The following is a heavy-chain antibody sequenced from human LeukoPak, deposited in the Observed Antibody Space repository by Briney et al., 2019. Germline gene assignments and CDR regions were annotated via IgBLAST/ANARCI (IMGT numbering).Heavy chain of an antibody. J-gene: IGHJ3*02. CDR3: VRDSRREGATGAFVI. CDR2: IKQEGSEK. D-gene: IGHD1-26*01. CDR1: GFTFSSFW. Sequence: AGGSLRLSCAVSGFTFSSFWMSWVRQAPGKGLEWVANIKQEGSEKHYVDSVKGRFTISRDNAKNSLYLQMNSLRAEDTALYYCVRDSRREGATGAFVICGQGTIVTVSS. V-gene: IGHV3-7*01.